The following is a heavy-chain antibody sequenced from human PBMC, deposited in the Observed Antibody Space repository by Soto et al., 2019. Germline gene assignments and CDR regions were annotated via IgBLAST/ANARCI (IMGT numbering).Heavy chain of an antibody. CDR3: ARVLPRAVAWFDI. J-gene: IGHJ5*02. CDR2: ISACTDDT. CDR1: GNTFTNVG. Sequence: VASVKVSCKASGNTFTNVGVTWVRQAPGQGLEWMGWISACTDDTNYAQKFQGRVTITIDTSTSTAYMDMRSLTSDDTAVYYCARVLPRAVAWFDIWGQGAMVTVSS. D-gene: IGHD3-10*01. V-gene: IGHV1-18*01.